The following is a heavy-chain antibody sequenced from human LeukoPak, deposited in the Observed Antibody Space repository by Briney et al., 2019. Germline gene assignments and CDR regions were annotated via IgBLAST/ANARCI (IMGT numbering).Heavy chain of an antibody. CDR1: GLTFGTYG. Sequence: TGGSRKPSGAAPGLTFGTYGMPWARQAPGKGRGWGGLIWNDGSKTYYEDSVKGRFTISRDNSKNTVDLQMNSLRAEDMAVYYCARYGGVVPGSKMDVWGQGTTVTVSS. CDR3: ARYGGVVPGSKMDV. D-gene: IGHD3-16*01. J-gene: IGHJ6*02. V-gene: IGHV3-33*01. CDR2: IWNDGSKT.